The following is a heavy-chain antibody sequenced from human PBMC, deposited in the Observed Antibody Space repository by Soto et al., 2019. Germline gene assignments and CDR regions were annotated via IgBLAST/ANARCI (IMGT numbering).Heavy chain of an antibody. CDR1: GDSISSRSYY. CDR2: IYYIGST. V-gene: IGHV4-39*07. Sequence: SETLSLTCTVTGDSISSRSYYCGWIRQPPGKGLELIGSIYYIGSTYNNPSLKSRVSISIDTSKKQFSLNLASVSAADTAVYYCARAPKVSGSSQTRPDFWGQGILVTVSS. CDR3: ARAPKVSGSSQTRPDF. J-gene: IGHJ4*02. D-gene: IGHD6-6*01.